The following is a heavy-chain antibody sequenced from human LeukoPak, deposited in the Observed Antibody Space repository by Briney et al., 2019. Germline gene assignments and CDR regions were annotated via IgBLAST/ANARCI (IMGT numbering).Heavy chain of an antibody. D-gene: IGHD1-26*01. CDR2: IYYSGST. V-gene: IGHV4-59*08. Sequence: PSETLSLTCTVSGGSISSYYWSWLRQPPGKGLEWIGYIYYSGSTNYNPSLKSRVTISVDTSKNQFSLKLSSATAADTAVYYCARQYSGSYTNWFDPWGQGTLVTVSS. J-gene: IGHJ5*02. CDR3: ARQYSGSYTNWFDP. CDR1: GGSISSYY.